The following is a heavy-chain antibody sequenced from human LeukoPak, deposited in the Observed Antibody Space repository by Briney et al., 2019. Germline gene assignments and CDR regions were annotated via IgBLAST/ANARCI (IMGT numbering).Heavy chain of an antibody. J-gene: IGHJ5*02. Sequence: SETLSLTCTVSGGSISSYYWSWIRQPAGKGLEWIGRIYTSGSTNYNPSLKSRVTMSVDTSKNQFSLQLNSVTPEDTAVYYCARLGGMRLANRKNWFDPWGQGTLVTVSS. CDR3: ARLGGMRLANRKNWFDP. D-gene: IGHD3-16*01. V-gene: IGHV4-4*07. CDR2: IYTSGST. CDR1: GGSISSYY.